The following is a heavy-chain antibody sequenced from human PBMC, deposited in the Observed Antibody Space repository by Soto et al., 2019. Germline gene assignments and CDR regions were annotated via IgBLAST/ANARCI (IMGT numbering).Heavy chain of an antibody. CDR1: GFTVSSNY. D-gene: IGHD2-2*01. J-gene: IGHJ6*02. CDR3: ARVGFVLVPAARGAPDYYYYGMDV. CDR2: LYSGGTT. Sequence: GGSLRLSCAASGFTVSSNYMSWVRQAPEKGLEWVSILYSGGTTSYADSVKGRFTISRDNSKNTLYLQMNSLRAEDTAVYYCARVGFVLVPAARGAPDYYYYGMDVWGQGTTVTVSS. V-gene: IGHV3-66*01.